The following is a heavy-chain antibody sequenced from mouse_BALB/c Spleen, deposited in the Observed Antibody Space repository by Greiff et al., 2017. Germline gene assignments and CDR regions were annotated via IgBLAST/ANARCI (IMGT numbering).Heavy chain of an antibody. V-gene: IGHV5-6*01. Sequence: EVQRVESGGDLVKPGGSLKLSCAASGFTFSSYGMSWVRQTPDKRLVWVATISSGGSYTYYPDSVKGRFTISSDNAKNTLYLQMSSLTSEDTAMYYCARHGEIGPGGYAMDYWGQGTSVTVSS. CDR1: GFTFSSYG. J-gene: IGHJ4*01. CDR2: ISSGGSYT. D-gene: IGHD2-13*01. CDR3: ARHGEIGPGGYAMDY.